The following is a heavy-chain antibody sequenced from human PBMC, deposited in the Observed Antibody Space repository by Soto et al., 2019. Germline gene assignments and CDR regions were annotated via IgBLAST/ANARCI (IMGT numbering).Heavy chain of an antibody. D-gene: IGHD6-13*01. CDR3: ARDPRFPRIAAAGTSSWFDP. CDR1: GGTFSSYA. J-gene: IGHJ5*02. CDR2: IIPIFGTA. V-gene: IGHV1-69*13. Sequence: SVKVSCKASGGTFSSYAISWVRQAPGQGLEWMGGIIPIFGTANYAQKFQGGVTITADESTSTAYMELSSLRSEDTAVYYCARDPRFPRIAAAGTSSWFDPWGQGTLVTVSS.